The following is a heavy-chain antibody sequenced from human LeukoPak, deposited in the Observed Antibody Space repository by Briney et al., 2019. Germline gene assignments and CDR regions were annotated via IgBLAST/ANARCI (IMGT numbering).Heavy chain of an antibody. J-gene: IGHJ4*02. CDR2: ISSSSSAI. V-gene: IGHV3-48*02. Sequence: GGSLRLSCAASGFTFSSYTMNWVRQAPGKGLEWVSSISSSSSAIYYAASVKGRFTISRDNAKNSLYLQMNSLRDEDTAVYYCARGALRYSDYWGQGTLATVSS. CDR1: GFTFSSYT. D-gene: IGHD3-9*01. CDR3: ARGALRYSDY.